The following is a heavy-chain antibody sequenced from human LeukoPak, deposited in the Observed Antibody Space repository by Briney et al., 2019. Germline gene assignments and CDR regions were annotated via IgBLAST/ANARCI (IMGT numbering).Heavy chain of an antibody. V-gene: IGHV4-59*01. Sequence: PSETLSLTCTVSGGSISSYYWSWIRQPPGKGLEWIGYIYYSGSTNYNPSLKSRVTISVDTSKNQFSLKLSSVTAADTAVYYCASYDILTGYAFDIWGQGTMVTVSS. D-gene: IGHD3-9*01. CDR2: IYYSGST. CDR3: ASYDILTGYAFDI. CDR1: GGSISSYY. J-gene: IGHJ3*02.